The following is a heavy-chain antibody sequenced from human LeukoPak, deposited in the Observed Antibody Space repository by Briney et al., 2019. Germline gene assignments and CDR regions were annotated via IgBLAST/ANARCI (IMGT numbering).Heavy chain of an antibody. Sequence: SVKVSXKASGGTFSSYAISWVRQAPGQGLEWMGRIIPIFGTANYAQKFQGRVTITTDESTSTAYMELSSLRSEDTAGYYCARVGVGATSPFGYWGQGTLVTVSS. J-gene: IGHJ4*02. V-gene: IGHV1-69*05. CDR1: GGTFSSYA. CDR3: ARVGVGATSPFGY. D-gene: IGHD1-26*01. CDR2: IIPIFGTA.